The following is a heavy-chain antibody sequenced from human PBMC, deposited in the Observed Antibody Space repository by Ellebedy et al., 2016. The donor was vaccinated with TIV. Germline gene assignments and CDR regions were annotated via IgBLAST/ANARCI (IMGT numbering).Heavy chain of an antibody. J-gene: IGHJ4*02. CDR1: GYNFANYW. V-gene: IGHV5-51*01. D-gene: IGHD2-2*01. CDR2: ISPDDSDT. CDR3: ARQSSRRQFQLLFDY. Sequence: GESLKISCQTSGYNFANYWIGWVRQMPDKGLEWMGFISPDDSDTRYSPSFEGQVTFSVDKSISTAYLQWSSLKASDIGLYFCARQSSRRQFQLLFDYWGQGTLVTVSS.